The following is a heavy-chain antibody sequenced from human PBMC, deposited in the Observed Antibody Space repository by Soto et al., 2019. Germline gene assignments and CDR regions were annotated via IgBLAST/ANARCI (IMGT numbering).Heavy chain of an antibody. D-gene: IGHD6-13*01. Sequence: ASVKASCKASGYTFTSYYMHWVRQAPGQGLEWMGIINPSGGSTSYAQKFQGRVTMTRDTSTSTVYMELSSLRSEDTAVYYCARGIGSSWFLYYYYGMDVWGQGTTVTVSS. V-gene: IGHV1-46*01. J-gene: IGHJ6*02. CDR1: GYTFTSYY. CDR3: ARGIGSSWFLYYYYGMDV. CDR2: INPSGGST.